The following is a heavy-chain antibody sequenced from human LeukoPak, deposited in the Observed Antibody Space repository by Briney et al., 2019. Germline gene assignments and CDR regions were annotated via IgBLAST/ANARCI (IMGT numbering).Heavy chain of an antibody. J-gene: IGHJ4*02. CDR1: GGSISSGGYY. CDR2: IYYSGST. D-gene: IGHD3-10*01. CDR3: ARLHYYGSGMWDY. Sequence: PSETLSLTCTVSGGSISSGGYYWSWIRQHPGKGLEWIGYIYYSGSTYYNPSLKCRVTISVDTSKNQFSLKLSSVTAADTAVYYCARLHYYGSGMWDYWGQGTLVTVSS. V-gene: IGHV4-31*03.